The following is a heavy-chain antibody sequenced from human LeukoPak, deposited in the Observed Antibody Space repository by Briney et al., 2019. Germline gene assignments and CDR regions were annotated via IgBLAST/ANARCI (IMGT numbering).Heavy chain of an antibody. Sequence: ASVKVSCKASGYTFTSYGISWVRQAHGQGLEWMGWISAYNGNTNYAQKLQGRVTMTTDTSTSTAYMELRSLRSDDTAVYYCARVGGGQLWLPFDYWGQGTLVTVFS. J-gene: IGHJ4*02. D-gene: IGHD5-18*01. CDR1: GYTFTSYG. CDR3: ARVGGGQLWLPFDY. V-gene: IGHV1-18*01. CDR2: ISAYNGNT.